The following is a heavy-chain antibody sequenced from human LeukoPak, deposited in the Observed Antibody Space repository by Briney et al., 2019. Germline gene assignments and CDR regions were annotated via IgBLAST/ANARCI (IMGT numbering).Heavy chain of an antibody. V-gene: IGHV5-51*01. Sequence: GESLKISSKASGYSFSNWWIGWVRQMPGKGLEWMGIIYPGDSDTTYSPSFQGQVTISADKSITTPYLQWGSLKASDTAMYYCVRFSDYWGQGTLVTVSS. CDR3: VRFSDY. J-gene: IGHJ4*02. CDR2: IYPGDSDT. CDR1: GYSFSNWW.